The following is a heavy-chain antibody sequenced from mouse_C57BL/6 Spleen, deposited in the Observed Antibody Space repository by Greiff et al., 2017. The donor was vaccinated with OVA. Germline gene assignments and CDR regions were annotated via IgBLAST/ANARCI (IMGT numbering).Heavy chain of an antibody. Sequence: EVKLQESGPGLVKPSQSLSLTCSVTGYSITSGYYWNWIRQFPGNKLEWMGYISYDGSNNYNPSLKNRISITRDTSKNQFFLKLNSVTTEDTATYYCARDYSNYGFAYWGQGTLVTVSA. D-gene: IGHD2-5*01. CDR1: GYSITSGYY. V-gene: IGHV3-6*01. J-gene: IGHJ3*01. CDR3: ARDYSNYGFAY. CDR2: ISYDGSN.